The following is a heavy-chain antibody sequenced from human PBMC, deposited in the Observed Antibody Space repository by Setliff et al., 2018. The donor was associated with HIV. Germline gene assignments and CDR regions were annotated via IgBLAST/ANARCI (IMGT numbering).Heavy chain of an antibody. V-gene: IGHV3-23*01. CDR3: AKDLSVRGSGFKGASAI. Sequence: HPGRSLKISCAASGFSLSNSDVNWVRQAPGKGLEWVSSISGGFAYFADSVKGRFRLTKDDSKEILYLEMDTLRADDSALYYCAKDLSVRGSGFKGASAIWGQGTKVTVSS. D-gene: IGHD6-19*01. CDR1: GFSLSNSD. J-gene: IGHJ3*02. CDR2: ISGGFA.